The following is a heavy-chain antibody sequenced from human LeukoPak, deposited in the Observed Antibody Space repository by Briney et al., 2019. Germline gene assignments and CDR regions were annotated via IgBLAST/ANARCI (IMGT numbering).Heavy chain of an antibody. Sequence: GGSLTLSCIVSGFTFSTYSMNWVRQAPGKGLEWVSYISSRSSSIYYLDSVKGRFTISRDNAKNSLYLQMNSLRDEDTAVYYCPRVIKRFVEFSIDYWGQGTLVTVSS. D-gene: IGHD3-10*01. CDR2: ISSRSSSI. J-gene: IGHJ4*02. CDR3: PRVIKRFVEFSIDY. V-gene: IGHV3-48*02. CDR1: GFTFSTYS.